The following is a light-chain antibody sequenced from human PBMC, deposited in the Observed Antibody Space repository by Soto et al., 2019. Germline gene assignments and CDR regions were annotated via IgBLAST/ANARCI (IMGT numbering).Light chain of an antibody. Sequence: QSVLTQSPSASASLGASVKLTCTLSSVHSSYAIAWHQQQPEKGPRYLMKLNSDGSHSKGDGIPDRFSGSSSGAERYLTISSLQSEDEADYYCQTWGTVPKVFGGGTKLTVL. CDR3: QTWGTVPKV. V-gene: IGLV4-69*01. CDR1: SVHSSYA. CDR2: LNSDGSH. J-gene: IGLJ2*01.